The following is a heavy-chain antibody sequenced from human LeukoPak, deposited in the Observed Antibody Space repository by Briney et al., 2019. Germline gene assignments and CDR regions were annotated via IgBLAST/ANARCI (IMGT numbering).Heavy chain of an antibody. D-gene: IGHD1-1*01. J-gene: IGHJ5*02. Sequence: SETLSLTCTVSGGSISSYYWSWIRQPPGKGLEWIGEINHSGSTNYNPSLKSRVTISVDTSKNQFSLKLSSVTAADTAVYYCARLNTCGKRPRTPRWFDPWGQGTLVTVSS. CDR1: GGSISSYY. V-gene: IGHV4-34*01. CDR2: INHSGST. CDR3: ARLNTCGKRPRTPRWFDP.